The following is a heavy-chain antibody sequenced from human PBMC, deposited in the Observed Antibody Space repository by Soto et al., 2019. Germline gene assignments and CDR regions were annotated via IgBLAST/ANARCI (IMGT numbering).Heavy chain of an antibody. CDR3: ARDRVVAGIGEVDH. V-gene: IGHV3-30*14. Sequence: QVQLVESGGGVVQPGRSLRLSCAASGFTFSRSAMHWVRQAPGKGLEWVAVISYDGSNKYYLDSVKGRFTISRDNSKNTLYLQMNSLRAEDTAVYYCARDRVVAGIGEVDHWGQGTLVTVSS. D-gene: IGHD6-19*01. CDR2: ISYDGSNK. J-gene: IGHJ4*02. CDR1: GFTFSRSA.